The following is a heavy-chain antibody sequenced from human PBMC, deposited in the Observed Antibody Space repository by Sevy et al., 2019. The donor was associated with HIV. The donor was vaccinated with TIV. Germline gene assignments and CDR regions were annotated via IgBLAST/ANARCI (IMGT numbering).Heavy chain of an antibody. J-gene: IGHJ4*02. CDR3: ARGLDESSGFYSFDY. CDR1: GFTVSSNY. D-gene: IGHD3-22*01. Sequence: GGSLRLSCAASGFTVSSNYMSWVRQAPGKGLEWVSVIYSGAGTYYAYSVKGRFTISRDNSKNSLYLQMNSLRAEDTALYYYARGLDESSGFYSFDYWGQGTLVTVSS. V-gene: IGHV3-66*02. CDR2: IYSGAGT.